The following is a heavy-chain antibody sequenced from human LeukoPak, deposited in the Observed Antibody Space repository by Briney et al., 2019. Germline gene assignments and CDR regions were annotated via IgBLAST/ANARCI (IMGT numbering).Heavy chain of an antibody. Sequence: QTGGSLRLSCAASGFTFSSYWMSWVRQAPGKGLEWVANIKQDGSEKNYVDSVKGRFTISRDNAKNSLYLQMNSLKAEDTAVYYCARDLGAAAAGSIAFDIWGQGTMVTVSS. D-gene: IGHD6-13*01. V-gene: IGHV3-7*01. CDR2: IKQDGSEK. CDR1: GFTFSSYW. CDR3: ARDLGAAAAGSIAFDI. J-gene: IGHJ3*02.